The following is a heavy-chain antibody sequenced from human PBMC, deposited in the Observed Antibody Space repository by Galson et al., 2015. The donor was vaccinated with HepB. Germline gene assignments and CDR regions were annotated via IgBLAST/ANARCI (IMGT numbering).Heavy chain of an antibody. J-gene: IGHJ4*02. CDR3: ARVMEDSGSYDYGGDFDY. Sequence: SLRLSCAASGFTFSSYWMHWVRQAPGKGLVWVSRINSDGSSTSYADSVKGRFTISRDNAKNTLYLQMNSLRAEDTAVYYCARVMEDSGSYDYGGDFDYWGQGTLVTVSS. CDR2: INSDGSST. V-gene: IGHV3-74*01. D-gene: IGHD1-26*01. CDR1: GFTFSSYW.